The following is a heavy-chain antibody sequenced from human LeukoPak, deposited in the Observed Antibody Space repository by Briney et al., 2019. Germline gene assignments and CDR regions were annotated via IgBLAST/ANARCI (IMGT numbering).Heavy chain of an antibody. CDR1: GLTLSSYG. CDR2: ISYDGSNK. V-gene: IGHV3-30*18. J-gene: IGHJ3*02. D-gene: IGHD3-16*01. CDR3: AKGAVSYVWAFDI. Sequence: GGSLRPSCAASGLTLSSYGMHWVRQAPGKGLEWVAVISYDGSNKYYADSVKGRFTISRDNSKNTLYLQMNSLRAEDTAVYYCAKGAVSYVWAFDIWGQGTMVTVSS.